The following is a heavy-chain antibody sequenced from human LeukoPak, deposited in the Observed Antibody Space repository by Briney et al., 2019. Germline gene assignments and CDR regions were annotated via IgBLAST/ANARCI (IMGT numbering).Heavy chain of an antibody. J-gene: IGHJ2*01. D-gene: IGHD4-23*01. CDR1: GFTFSNYA. Sequence: GGSLRLSCAASGFTFSNYAMSWVRQAPGKGLEWVSTISGSGGSTYYADSVKGRFTISRDNSKNTLYPQMNSLRAEDTAIYFCAKDSVVVTPWRFFDLWGRGTLVTVSS. CDR2: ISGSGGST. CDR3: AKDSVVVTPWRFFDL. V-gene: IGHV3-23*01.